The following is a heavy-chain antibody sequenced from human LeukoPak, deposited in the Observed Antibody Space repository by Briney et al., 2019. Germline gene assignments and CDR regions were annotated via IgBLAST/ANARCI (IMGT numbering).Heavy chain of an antibody. D-gene: IGHD2-15*01. CDR2: ISGYNGNT. V-gene: IGHV1-18*01. CDR1: GYTFTTYG. J-gene: IGHJ4*02. CDR3: ARDWWYGDYLIGNN. Sequence: ASVKVSCKASGYTFTTYGISLVRQAPGQGLEWMGWISGYNGNTKYAQNFQGRVTVSTDTSTTTAYMELRSLRSDDTAVYYCARDWWYGDYLIGNNWGQGTLVTVSS.